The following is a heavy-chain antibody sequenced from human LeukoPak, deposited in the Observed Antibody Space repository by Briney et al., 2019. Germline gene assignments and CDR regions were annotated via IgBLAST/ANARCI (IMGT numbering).Heavy chain of an antibody. J-gene: IGHJ3*02. CDR3: ARYDLLPGSHDAFDI. CDR2: MSDSGSS. CDR1: GGSISGGGYS. Sequence: SRTLSLTCAVSGGSISGGGYSWGWIRQPPGKGLEWIGYMSDSGSSYYNPSLKSRVTISVDRSKNHFSLKLSSVTAADTAVYYCARYDLLPGSHDAFDIWGQGTMVTVSS. V-gene: IGHV4-30-2*01. D-gene: IGHD3-9*01.